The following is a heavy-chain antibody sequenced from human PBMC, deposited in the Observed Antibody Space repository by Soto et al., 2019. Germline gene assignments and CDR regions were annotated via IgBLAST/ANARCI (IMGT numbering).Heavy chain of an antibody. J-gene: IGHJ6*02. V-gene: IGHV4-31*03. CDR2: IYYSGST. CDR1: GGSISSGGYY. CDR3: ARDVRPTRGYYYGMDV. Sequence: TLSLTCTVSGGSISSGGYYWSWIRQHPGKGLEWIGYIYYSGSTYYNPSLKSRVTTSVDTSKNQFSLKLSSVTAADTAVYYCARDVRPTRGYYYGMDVWGQGTTVTVSS. D-gene: IGHD2-15*01.